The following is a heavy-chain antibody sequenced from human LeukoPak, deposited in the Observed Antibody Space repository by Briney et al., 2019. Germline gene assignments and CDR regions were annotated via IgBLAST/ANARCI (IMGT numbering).Heavy chain of an antibody. Sequence: GGSLRLSCAASGFSYNTYTMNWVRQAPGRGLEWVASISSTGSYIYYADSVRGRFTISRDNAENSLYLQMNNLRAEDTAVFYCACPYSTSWNDAYDVWGQGTMVTVSS. CDR3: ACPYSTSWNDAYDV. CDR2: ISSTGSYI. V-gene: IGHV3-21*01. CDR1: GFSYNTYT. D-gene: IGHD6-13*01. J-gene: IGHJ3*01.